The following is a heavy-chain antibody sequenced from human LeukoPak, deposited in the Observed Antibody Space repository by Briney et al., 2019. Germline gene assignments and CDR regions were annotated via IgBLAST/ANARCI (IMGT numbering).Heavy chain of an antibody. CDR3: AKDQGIVVVPGMDV. CDR2: ISGSGGST. D-gene: IGHD2-2*01. V-gene: IGHV3-23*01. Sequence: GGSLRLSCAASGFTFSSYAMSWVRQAPGKGLEWVSAISGSGGSTYYADSVKGRFTISRDNSKNTLYLQMNSLRAEDTAVYYCAKDQGIVVVPGMDVWGQGTTVTVSS. J-gene: IGHJ6*02. CDR1: GFTFSSYA.